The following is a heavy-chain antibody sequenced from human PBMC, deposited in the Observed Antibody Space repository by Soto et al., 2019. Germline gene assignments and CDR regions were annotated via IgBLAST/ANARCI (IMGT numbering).Heavy chain of an antibody. CDR2: ISGSGGTT. CDR1: GFTFSSYA. CDR3: AKFFAETGGSSGWPWSFHY. J-gene: IGHJ4*02. V-gene: IGHV3-23*01. Sequence: EVQLLESGGGLVQPGRSLRVSCAASGFTFSSYAMSWVHQAPGKGLEWVSAISGSGGTTYYADSVKGRFTISRDNSESTLSLQMNSLRVEDTAIYYCAKFFAETGGSSGWPWSFHYWGQGTLVTVSS. D-gene: IGHD6-25*01.